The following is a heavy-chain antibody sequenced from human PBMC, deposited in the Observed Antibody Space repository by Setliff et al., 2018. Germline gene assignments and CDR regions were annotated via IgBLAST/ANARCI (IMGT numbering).Heavy chain of an antibody. CDR1: GGTFSDYH. Sequence: SQTLSLTCAAYGGTFSDYHWTWIRQSPEKGLEWIGEINHRGSTNYNPSLKSRVTISIDTSKDQFSLKLISMTAADTAVYYCARGRNIAARLLDSWGQGTLVTVSS. D-gene: IGHD6-6*01. V-gene: IGHV4-34*01. J-gene: IGHJ4*02. CDR3: ARGRNIAARLLDS. CDR2: INHRGST.